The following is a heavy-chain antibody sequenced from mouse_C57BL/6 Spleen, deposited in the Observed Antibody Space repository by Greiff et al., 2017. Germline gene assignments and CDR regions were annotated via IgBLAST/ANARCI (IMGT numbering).Heavy chain of an antibody. CDR1: GYAFSSYW. V-gene: IGHV1-80*01. D-gene: IGHD3-3*01. CDR3: AREGSLAY. CDR2: IYPGDGDT. Sequence: VQLQQSGASVKISCKASGYAFSSYWMNWVKQRPGKGLEWIGQIYPGDGDTNYNGKFKGKATLTADKSSSTAYMQLSSLTSEDSAVYFCAREGSLAYWGQGTLVTVSA. J-gene: IGHJ3*01.